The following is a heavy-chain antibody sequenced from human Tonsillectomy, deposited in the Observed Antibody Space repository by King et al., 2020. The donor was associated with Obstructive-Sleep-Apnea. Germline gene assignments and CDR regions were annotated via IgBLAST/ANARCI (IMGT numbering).Heavy chain of an antibody. J-gene: IGHJ4*02. CDR3: AREEYFGSGTYYSTFDY. CDR1: DLPFSSSS. V-gene: IGHV3-21*01. D-gene: IGHD3-10*01. CDR2: MTSTGTYI. Sequence: VQLVESGGGLVKPGGSLRLSCVVSDLPFSSSSMNWVRQAPGKGLEGVSSMTSTGTYIYYADSVKGRFTISRDNAKNSLFLQMNSLTVDDTAVYYCAREEYFGSGTYYSTFDYWGQGTLVTVSS.